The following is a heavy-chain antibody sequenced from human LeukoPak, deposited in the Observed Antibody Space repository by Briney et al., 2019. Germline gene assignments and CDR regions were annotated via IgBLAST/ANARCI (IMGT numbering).Heavy chain of an antibody. V-gene: IGHV4-59*01. CDR3: ARDQVDTGTIDY. Sequence: SETLSLTCSVSGGFISGYYWSWIRQPPGKGLEWIGYIYYGGSTNYNPSLKSRVTISVDTSKNQFSLKLSSVTAADTAIYYCARDQVDTGTIDYWGQGTLVTVSS. D-gene: IGHD5-18*01. J-gene: IGHJ4*02. CDR1: GGFISGYY. CDR2: IYYGGST.